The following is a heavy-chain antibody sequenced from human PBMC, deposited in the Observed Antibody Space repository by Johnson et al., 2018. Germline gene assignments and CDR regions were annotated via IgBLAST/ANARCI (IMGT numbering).Heavy chain of an antibody. CDR2: IWNDGSDE. J-gene: IGHJ6*03. CDR3: AKDLLGSAYYYYMDV. V-gene: IGHV3-33*06. CDR1: GFIFSSYG. Sequence: QVQLGQAGGGEVQPGRSLRLACTASGFIFSSYGMHWVRQAPGKGLEWVAVIWNDGSDEYYADSVKGRFTISRDNSKNTLDLQMNSLRAEDTAVYYCAKDLLGSAYYYYMDVWGKGTTVTVSS. D-gene: IGHD3-10*01.